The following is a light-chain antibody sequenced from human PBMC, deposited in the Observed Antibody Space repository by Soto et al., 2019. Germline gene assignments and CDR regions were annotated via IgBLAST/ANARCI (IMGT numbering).Light chain of an antibody. CDR3: QQYYSTPLS. Sequence: EIVLTQSPATLSLSPGERATLSCRASQSISTYLAWYQQKFGQAPRLLIYDASNRATGIPARFSGSGSGTDFTLTISSLEPEDVAVYYCQQYYSTPLSFGGGTKVEIK. J-gene: IGKJ4*01. CDR1: QSISTY. V-gene: IGKV3-11*01. CDR2: DAS.